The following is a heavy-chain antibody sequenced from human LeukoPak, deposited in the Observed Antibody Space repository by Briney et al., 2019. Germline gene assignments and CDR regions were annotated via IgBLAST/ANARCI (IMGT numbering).Heavy chain of an antibody. V-gene: IGHV7-4-1*02. J-gene: IGHJ4*02. D-gene: IGHD5-12*01. CDR2: INTNTGNP. Sequence: ASVTVSFTASGYTFTSYAMNWVRQAPGQGLEWMGWINTNTGNPTYAQGFTGRFVFSLDTSVSTAYLQISSLKAEDTAVYYCARDIVATDGDYWGQGTLVTVSS. CDR1: GYTFTSYA. CDR3: ARDIVATDGDY.